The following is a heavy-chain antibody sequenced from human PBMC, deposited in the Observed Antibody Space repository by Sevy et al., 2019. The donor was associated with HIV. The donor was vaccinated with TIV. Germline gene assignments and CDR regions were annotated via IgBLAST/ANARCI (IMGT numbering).Heavy chain of an antibody. Sequence: GGSLRLSCAASGFSVGSYSMNWVRQAPGKGLEWVSFISFTTNNTYYVDSVKGRFTISRDNAKNSVYLQMNSLRAEDTAVYYCSSEGGYWGQGTLVTVSS. J-gene: IGHJ4*02. D-gene: IGHD3-16*01. CDR2: ISFTTNNT. CDR1: GFSVGSYS. V-gene: IGHV3-21*01. CDR3: SSEGGY.